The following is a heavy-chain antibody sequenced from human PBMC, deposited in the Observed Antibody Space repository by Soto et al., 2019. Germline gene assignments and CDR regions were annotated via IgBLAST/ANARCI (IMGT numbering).Heavy chain of an antibody. D-gene: IGHD4-17*01. V-gene: IGHV3-30*18. CDR3: AKGRTVTRPIPYYFDY. Sequence: ESGGGVVQPGRSLRLSCAASGFTFSSYGMHWVRQAPGKGLEWVAVISYDGSNKYYADSVKGRFTISRDNSKNTLYLQMNSLRAEDTAVYYCAKGRTVTRPIPYYFDYWGQGTLVTVSS. CDR1: GFTFSSYG. CDR2: ISYDGSNK. J-gene: IGHJ4*02.